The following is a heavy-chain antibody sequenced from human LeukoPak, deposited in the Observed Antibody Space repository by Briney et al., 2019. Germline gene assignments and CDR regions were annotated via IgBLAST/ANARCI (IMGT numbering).Heavy chain of an antibody. CDR3: AKVPDYYYDISGYFDY. CDR2: ISGSGGST. Sequence: PGGSLRLSCAASGFTFSIYAMSWVRQAPGKGLEWVSAISGSGGSTYYADSVKGRFTISRDNSKNTLYLQMNSLRAEDTAVYYCAKVPDYYYDISGYFDYWGQGTLVTVSS. V-gene: IGHV3-23*01. J-gene: IGHJ4*02. D-gene: IGHD3-22*01. CDR1: GFTFSIYA.